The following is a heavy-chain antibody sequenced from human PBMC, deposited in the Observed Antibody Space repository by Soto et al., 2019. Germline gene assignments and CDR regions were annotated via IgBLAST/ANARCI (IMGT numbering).Heavy chain of an antibody. Sequence: SETLSLTCTVSGVSISSGGYYWSWIRQHPGKGLEWIGYIYYSGSTYYNPSLKSRVTISVDTSKNQFSLKLSSVTAADTAVYYCARVPVLFVTTVTAGYYYYYGMDVWGQGTTVTVSS. D-gene: IGHD4-4*01. CDR1: GVSISSGGYY. J-gene: IGHJ6*02. V-gene: IGHV4-31*03. CDR3: ARVPVLFVTTVTAGYYYYYGMDV. CDR2: IYYSGST.